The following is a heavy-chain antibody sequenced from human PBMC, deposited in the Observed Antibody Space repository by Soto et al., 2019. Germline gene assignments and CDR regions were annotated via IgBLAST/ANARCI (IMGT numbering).Heavy chain of an antibody. Sequence: EVQLLESGGGLLQPGGSLRLSCTASGFTFSNYAMSWVRQAPGKGLEWVSTFSSGGGGTYYADSVKGRLTISRDNSKNTLSLQTNSLRAEDTAVYYCTKANRYCSGANCFTFDYWGLGTLVTVSS. CDR1: GFTFSNYA. J-gene: IGHJ4*02. CDR3: TKANRYCSGANCFTFDY. D-gene: IGHD2-15*01. CDR2: FSSGGGGT. V-gene: IGHV3-23*01.